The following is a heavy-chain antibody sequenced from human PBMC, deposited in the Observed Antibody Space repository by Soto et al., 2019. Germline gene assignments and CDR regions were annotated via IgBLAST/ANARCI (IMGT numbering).Heavy chain of an antibody. V-gene: IGHV4-59*08. D-gene: IGHD3-22*01. CDR3: ARLGGFYQSLDS. CDR1: GGAIRDYY. Sequence: PSETLSLTCTVSGGAIRDYYWGWIRQSPGKGLEWVGYIYYTGTTKYNPSLKSRVTISVDSSKNQFSLKLDSVTAADTAVYYCARLGGFYQSLDSWGQGALVTVPQ. J-gene: IGHJ5*01. CDR2: IYYTGTT.